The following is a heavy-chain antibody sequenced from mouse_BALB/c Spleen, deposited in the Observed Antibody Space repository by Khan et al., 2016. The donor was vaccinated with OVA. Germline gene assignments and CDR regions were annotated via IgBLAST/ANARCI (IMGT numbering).Heavy chain of an antibody. D-gene: IGHD3-3*01. V-gene: IGHV5-6-3*01. CDR2: INSNGGIT. CDR3: ARGLGAFAY. J-gene: IGHJ3*01. CDR1: GFTFSSYG. Sequence: EVELVESGGGLVQPGGSLKLSCAASGFTFSSYGMSWVRQTPDKRLESVATINSNGGITYYPDSVTGRFTISSDNAKNTLYLQMSSLKSEDTAMYYCARGLGAFAYWGQGTLVTVSA.